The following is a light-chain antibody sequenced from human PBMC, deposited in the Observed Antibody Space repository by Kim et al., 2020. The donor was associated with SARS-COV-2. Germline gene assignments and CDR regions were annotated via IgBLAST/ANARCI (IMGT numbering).Light chain of an antibody. Sequence: GQSITISCTGTSSDVGGYNYVSWYQQHPGKAPKLMIYDVSNRPSGVSNRFSGSKSGNTASLTISGLQAEDEADYYCSSYTSSSTWAFGGGTQLTVL. J-gene: IGLJ3*02. CDR2: DVS. CDR3: SSYTSSSTWA. CDR1: SSDVGGYNY. V-gene: IGLV2-14*03.